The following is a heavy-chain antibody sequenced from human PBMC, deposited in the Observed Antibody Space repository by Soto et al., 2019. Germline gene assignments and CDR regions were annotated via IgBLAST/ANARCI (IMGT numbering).Heavy chain of an antibody. J-gene: IGHJ4*02. CDR3: ARGVAGRFDY. Sequence: SQTLSLTCAISGDSASSNSATWNWIRQSPSRGLEWLGRTHYRSKWSNEFALSVQSRMTINSDTSKNQFSLQLNSVTPEDTAVYFCARGVAGRFDYWGQGTLVTVSS. V-gene: IGHV6-1*01. CDR2: THYRSKWSN. CDR1: GDSASSNSAT. D-gene: IGHD6-19*01.